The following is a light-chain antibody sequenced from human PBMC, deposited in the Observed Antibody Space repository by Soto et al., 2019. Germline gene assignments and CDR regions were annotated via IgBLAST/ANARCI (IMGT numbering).Light chain of an antibody. J-gene: IGKJ1*01. CDR2: KAS. CDR3: QQYKSDST. CDR1: QSISIW. V-gene: IGKV1-5*03. Sequence: IQMTQSPSTLSASVGDRVTITCRASQSISIWLAWYQQKPGKAPKLLIQKASSLESEVPSRFSGSVSGTEFTLTINSLQPDDSATYYCQQYKSDSTFGQGTKVEIK.